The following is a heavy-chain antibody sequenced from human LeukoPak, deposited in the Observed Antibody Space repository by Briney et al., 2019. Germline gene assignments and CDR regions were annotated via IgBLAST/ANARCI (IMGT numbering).Heavy chain of an antibody. CDR1: GFTFSSYA. J-gene: IGHJ4*02. D-gene: IGHD3-3*01. V-gene: IGHV3-30-3*01. CDR2: ISYDGSNK. CDR3: ARDPRPHDFWSGYYTESGGYFDY. Sequence: GGSLRLSCAASGFTFSSYAMHWVRQAPGKGLEWVAVISYDGSNKYYADSVKGRFTISRDNSKNTLYLQMNSLRAEDTAVYYCARDPRPHDFWSGYYTESGGYFDYWGQGTLVTVSS.